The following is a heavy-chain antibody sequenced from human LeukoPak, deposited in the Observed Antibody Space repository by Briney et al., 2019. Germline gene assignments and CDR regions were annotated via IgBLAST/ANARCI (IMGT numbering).Heavy chain of an antibody. CDR2: ISGSGGST. V-gene: IGHV3-23*01. Sequence: GTLSLTCAVSGGSISSSNWWSWVRQPPGKGLEWVSAISGSGGSTYYADSVKGRFTISRDNSKNTLYLQMNSLRAEDTAVYYCAKGITMIVVAFDAFDIWGQGTMVTVSS. D-gene: IGHD3-22*01. CDR1: GGSISSSN. J-gene: IGHJ3*02. CDR3: AKGITMIVVAFDAFDI.